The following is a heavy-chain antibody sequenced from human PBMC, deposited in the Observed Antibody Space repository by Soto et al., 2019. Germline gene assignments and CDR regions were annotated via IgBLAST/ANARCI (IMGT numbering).Heavy chain of an antibody. V-gene: IGHV1-58*01. J-gene: IGHJ6*02. Sequence: AVKVSCKASGFTFTSSAVQWVRQARGQRLEWIGWIVVGSGNTNYAQKFQERVTITRDMSTSTAYMELSSLRSEATAVYYCAAGARSSGWSEDVWGQGNTVRVYS. CDR1: GFTFTSSA. D-gene: IGHD6-19*01. CDR3: AAGARSSGWSEDV. CDR2: IVVGSGNT.